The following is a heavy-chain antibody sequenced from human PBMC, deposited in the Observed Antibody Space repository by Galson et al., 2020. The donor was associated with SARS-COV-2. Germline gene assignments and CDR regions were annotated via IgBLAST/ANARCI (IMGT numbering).Heavy chain of an antibody. J-gene: IGHJ3*02. D-gene: IGHD3-10*01. CDR2: IWYDGSNK. V-gene: IGHV3-33*01. CDR3: ARGSSSHAFEI. CDR1: GFTFSTYG. Sequence: TGGSLRLPCEASGFTFSTYGMDWVRQAPGKGLEWVAVIWYDGSNKYYADSVKGRFTISRDNSKNTLYLQMNSLRAEDTAVYYCARGSSSHAFEIWGQGTRVTGSS.